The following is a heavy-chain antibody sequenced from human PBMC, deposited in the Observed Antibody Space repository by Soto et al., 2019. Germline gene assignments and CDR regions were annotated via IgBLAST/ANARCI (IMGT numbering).Heavy chain of an antibody. Sequence: PXATLSLMGAVYGGAFSGYEWSWSRQPPGKGLEWIGEINHSGSTNYNPSLKSRVTISVDTSKNQCSLKLSSVTAADTAVYYCARVNSAGVFWSGYPYSYYGMDVWGKGTTVTVSS. J-gene: IGHJ6*04. CDR3: ARVNSAGVFWSGYPYSYYGMDV. D-gene: IGHD3-3*01. CDR2: INHSGST. CDR1: GGAFSGYE. V-gene: IGHV4-34*01.